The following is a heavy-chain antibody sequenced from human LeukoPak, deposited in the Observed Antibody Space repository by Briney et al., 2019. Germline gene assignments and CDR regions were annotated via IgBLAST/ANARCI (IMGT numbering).Heavy chain of an antibody. CDR2: IYYSGST. Sequence: SETLSLTCTVSGGSISSYYWSWIRQPPGKGLGWIGYIYYSGSTNYNPSLKSRVTISVDTSKNQFSLKLSSVTAADTAVYYCARGSLDYWGQGTLVTVSS. V-gene: IGHV4-59*01. J-gene: IGHJ4*02. CDR3: ARGSLDY. CDR1: GGSISSYY.